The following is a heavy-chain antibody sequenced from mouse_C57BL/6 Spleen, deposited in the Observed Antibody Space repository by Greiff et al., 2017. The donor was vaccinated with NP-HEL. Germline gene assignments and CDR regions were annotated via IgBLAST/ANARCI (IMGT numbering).Heavy chain of an antibody. Sequence: QVQLQQPGAELVMPGASVKLSCKASGYTFTSYWMHWVKQRPGQGLEWIGEIDPSDSYTNYNQKFKGKSTLPVDKSSSTAYMQLSSLTSEDSAVYYCARTSGNYIDYWGQGTTLTVSS. V-gene: IGHV1-69*01. CDR2: IDPSDSYT. CDR3: ARTSGNYIDY. D-gene: IGHD3-1*01. CDR1: GYTFTSYW. J-gene: IGHJ2*01.